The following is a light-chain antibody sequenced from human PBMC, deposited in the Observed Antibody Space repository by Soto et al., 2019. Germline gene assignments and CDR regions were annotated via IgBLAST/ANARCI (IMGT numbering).Light chain of an antibody. CDR3: QQYNNWPRT. V-gene: IGKV3-15*01. CDR1: QSVSSN. CDR2: GAS. J-gene: IGKJ1*01. Sequence: IVMTQSPGTLSVSPGERATLSCRARQSVSSNLAWYQQKPGQAPRLLIYGASTRATGIPARFSGSRSGTEFTLTISSLQSEDFAVYYCQQYNNWPRTFGQGTKVEIK.